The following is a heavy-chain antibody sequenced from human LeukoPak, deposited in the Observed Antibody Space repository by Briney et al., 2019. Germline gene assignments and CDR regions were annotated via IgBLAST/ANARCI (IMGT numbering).Heavy chain of an antibody. CDR2: ISGSGYNT. V-gene: IGHV3-23*01. D-gene: IGHD3-22*01. J-gene: IGHJ4*02. Sequence: GGSLRLSCEASGFTFSSYAMSWVRHAPGKGLEWVSGISGSGYNTYYADSVKGRFTISRDNSKNTLYVQVNSLGTEDTAAYYCANGSYYDSSGSFYFDYWGQGPLVPVSS. CDR1: GFTFSSYA. CDR3: ANGSYYDSSGSFYFDY.